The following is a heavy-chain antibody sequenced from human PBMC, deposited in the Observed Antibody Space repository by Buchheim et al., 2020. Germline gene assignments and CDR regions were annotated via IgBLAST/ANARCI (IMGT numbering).Heavy chain of an antibody. CDR3: ASVGYYDFWSGSWPYYYYGMDV. Sequence: QVQLVQSGAEVKKPGASVKVSCKASGYTFTSYDINWVRQATGQGLEWMGWMNPNSGNTGYAQKFQGRVTMNRNTSISTAYMELSSLRSEDTAVYYCASVGYYDFWSGSWPYYYYGMDVWGQGTT. J-gene: IGHJ6*02. CDR2: MNPNSGNT. CDR1: GYTFTSYD. V-gene: IGHV1-8*01. D-gene: IGHD3-3*01.